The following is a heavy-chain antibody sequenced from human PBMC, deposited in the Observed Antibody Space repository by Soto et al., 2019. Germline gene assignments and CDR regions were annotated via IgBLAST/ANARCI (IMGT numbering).Heavy chain of an antibody. CDR1: VYTLNEVA. CDR3: TTYHGDYNFDH. CDR2: FDPDEAET. J-gene: IGHJ5*02. Sequence: ASVKVSCKVSVYTLNEVAMHWVRQAPGKGLEWLGGFDPDEAETIYAQHFQGRVTMTEDTSTDTVYMELSSLRSEDTALYFCTTYHGDYNFDHWGQGTLVTVSS. V-gene: IGHV1-24*01. D-gene: IGHD4-17*01.